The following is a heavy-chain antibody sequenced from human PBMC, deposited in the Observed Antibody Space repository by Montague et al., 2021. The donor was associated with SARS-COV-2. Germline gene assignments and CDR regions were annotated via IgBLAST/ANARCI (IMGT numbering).Heavy chain of an antibody. D-gene: IGHD6-19*01. J-gene: IGHJ4*02. CDR3: SGHPAGSARDDY. CDR1: DGSITRYY. Sequence: SETLSLTCTVSDGSITRYYWSWIRQPPGKGLECIGLIHISGSTNYNPSLKSRVAISLDTSGNQLSPKLSSVTAADTAVYYCSGHPAGSARDDYWGQGILVTVSS. CDR2: IHISGST. V-gene: IGHV4-4*07.